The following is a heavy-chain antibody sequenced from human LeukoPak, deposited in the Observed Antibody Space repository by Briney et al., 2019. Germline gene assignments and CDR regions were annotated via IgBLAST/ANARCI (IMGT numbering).Heavy chain of an antibody. D-gene: IGHD2-2*01. CDR3: ARRGVVVVPAAMRPFDY. CDR2: IYYSGST. V-gene: IGHV4-39*01. CDR1: GGSISSSSYY. J-gene: IGHJ4*02. Sequence: SETLSLTCTVSGGSISSSSYYWGWLRQPPGKGLEWIGSIYYSGSTYYNPSLKSRVTISVDTSKNQFSLKLSSVTAADTAVYYCARRGVVVVPAAMRPFDYWGQGTLVTVSS.